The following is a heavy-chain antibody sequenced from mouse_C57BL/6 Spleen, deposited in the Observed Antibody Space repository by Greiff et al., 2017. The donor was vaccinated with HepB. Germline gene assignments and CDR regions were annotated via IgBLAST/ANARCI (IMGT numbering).Heavy chain of an antibody. Sequence: LVESGPELVKPGASVKISCKASGYAFSSSWMNWVKQRPGKGLEWIGRIYPGDGDTNYNGKFKGKATLTADKSSSTAYMQLSSLTSEDSAVYFCARVGSSYAWFAYWGQGTLVTVSA. CDR3: ARVGSSYAWFAY. CDR1: GYAFSSSW. CDR2: IYPGDGDT. D-gene: IGHD1-1*01. V-gene: IGHV1-82*01. J-gene: IGHJ3*01.